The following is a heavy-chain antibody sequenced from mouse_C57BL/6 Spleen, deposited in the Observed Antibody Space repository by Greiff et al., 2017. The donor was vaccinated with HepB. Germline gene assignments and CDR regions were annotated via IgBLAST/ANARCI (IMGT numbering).Heavy chain of an antibody. V-gene: IGHV5-4*03. Sequence: MLVESGGGLVKPGGSLKLSCAASGFTFSSYAMSWVRQTPEKRLEWVATISDGGSYTYYPDNVKGRFTISRDNAKNNLYLQMSHLKSEDTAMYYCARVYYGSRVAYWGQGTLVTVSA. CDR3: ARVYYGSRVAY. CDR2: ISDGGSYT. CDR1: GFTFSSYA. J-gene: IGHJ3*01. D-gene: IGHD1-1*01.